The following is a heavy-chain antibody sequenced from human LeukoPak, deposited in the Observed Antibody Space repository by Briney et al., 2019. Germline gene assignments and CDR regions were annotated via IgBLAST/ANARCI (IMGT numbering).Heavy chain of an antibody. Sequence: GGSLRLSCAASGFTFSSYWMSWVRQAPGKGLEWVANIKQDGSEKYYVDSVKGRFTISRDNAKNSLYLQMNSLRAEDTAVYYCARDKALWFGESYYYYYGMDVWGQGTTVTVSS. CDR1: GFTFSSYW. D-gene: IGHD3-10*01. CDR2: IKQDGSEK. J-gene: IGHJ6*02. CDR3: ARDKALWFGESYYYYYGMDV. V-gene: IGHV3-7*01.